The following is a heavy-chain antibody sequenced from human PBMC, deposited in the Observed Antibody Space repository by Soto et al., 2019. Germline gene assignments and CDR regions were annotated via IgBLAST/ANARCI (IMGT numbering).Heavy chain of an antibody. Sequence: SETLSLTCTVSGGSISSSSYYWGWIRQPPGKGLEWIGSIYYSGSTYYNPSLKSRVTISVDTSKNQFSLKLSSVTAADTAVYYCAGLGYCSGGSCYYYYYYMDVWGKGTTVTVSS. CDR2: IYYSGST. CDR1: GGSISSSSYY. CDR3: AGLGYCSGGSCYYYYYYMDV. D-gene: IGHD2-15*01. J-gene: IGHJ6*03. V-gene: IGHV4-39*01.